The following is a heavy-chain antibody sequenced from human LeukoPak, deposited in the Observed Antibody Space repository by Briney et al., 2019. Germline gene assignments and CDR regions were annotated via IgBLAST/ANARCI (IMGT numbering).Heavy chain of an antibody. V-gene: IGHV4-39*07. CDR2: IYHSGST. Sequence: SETLSLTCTVSGGSISSSSYYWGWIRQPPGKGLEWIGSIYHSGSTYYNPSLKSRVTISVDTSKNQFSLKLSSVTAADTAVYYCARENDYGDYYWGQGTLVTVSS. CDR1: GGSISSSSYY. CDR3: ARENDYGDYY. J-gene: IGHJ4*02. D-gene: IGHD4-17*01.